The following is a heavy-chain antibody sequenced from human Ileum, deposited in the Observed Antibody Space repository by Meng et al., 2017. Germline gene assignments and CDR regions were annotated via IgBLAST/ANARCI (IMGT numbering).Heavy chain of an antibody. J-gene: IGHJ4*02. V-gene: IGHV1-46*01. CDR3: ARVGAVASFDY. D-gene: IGHD6-19*01. CDR1: GYTFTSYY. Sequence: QGQLVQSGPEVKKPGASVKVSCTTSGYTFTSYYMHWVRQAPGQGLEWMGIINPSGGSTSYAQKFQGRVTMTRDTSTSTVYMELSSLRSEDTAVYYCARVGAVASFDYWGQGTLVTVSS. CDR2: INPSGGST.